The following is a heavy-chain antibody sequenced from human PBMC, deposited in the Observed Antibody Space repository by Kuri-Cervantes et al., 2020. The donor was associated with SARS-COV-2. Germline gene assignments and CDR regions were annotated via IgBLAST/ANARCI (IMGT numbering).Heavy chain of an antibody. J-gene: IGHJ4*02. Sequence: ASVKVSCKASGYTFTSYYMHWVRQAPGQGLEWMGIINPSGGSTSYAQKFQGRVTMTRDTSTSTVYMELSRLRSDDTAVYYCARENYDFWSGDDRTPNFDYWGQGTLVTVSS. D-gene: IGHD3-3*01. V-gene: IGHV1-46*01. CDR1: GYTFTSYY. CDR2: INPSGGST. CDR3: ARENYDFWSGDDRTPNFDY.